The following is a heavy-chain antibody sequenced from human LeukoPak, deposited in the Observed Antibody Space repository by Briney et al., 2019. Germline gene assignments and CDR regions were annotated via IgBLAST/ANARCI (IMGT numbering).Heavy chain of an antibody. D-gene: IGHD3-3*01. CDR1: GFSFSSYW. V-gene: IGHV3-7*01. CDR2: INPDGSNM. Sequence: SGGSLGLSCAASGFSFSSYWMSWVRQAPGKGLEWVANINPDGSNMLYVDSVKGRFTISRDNAKNSLYLQMNNLRAEDTAVYFCVSGFLQWLYWGQGTLVTVSS. CDR3: VSGFLQWLY. J-gene: IGHJ4*02.